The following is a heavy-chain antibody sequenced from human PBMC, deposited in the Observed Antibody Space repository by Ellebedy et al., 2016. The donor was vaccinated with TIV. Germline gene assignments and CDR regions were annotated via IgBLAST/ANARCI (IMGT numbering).Heavy chain of an antibody. CDR3: AQDRVQRSIDV. V-gene: IGHV3-23*01. J-gene: IGHJ6*02. Sequence: PGGSLRLSCAASGFTFSTYAMNWVRQAPGKGLEWISGISGSGGVTYYADSVRGRITISRDNSKNTLYLQMNSLRVDDTAVYFCAQDRVQRSIDVWGQGTTVTVSS. CDR2: ISGSGGVT. CDR1: GFTFSTYA.